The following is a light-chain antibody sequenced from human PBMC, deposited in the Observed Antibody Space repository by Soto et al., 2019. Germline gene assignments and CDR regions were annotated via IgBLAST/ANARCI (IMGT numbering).Light chain of an antibody. V-gene: IGKV2-28*01. CDR2: LGS. J-gene: IGKJ4*01. CDR3: MQALQTPLT. Sequence: VMTQSPLSLPATPGEPGSISCRSSQSLLYSNGYNYVYWYLQRPGQSPQLLIYLGSNRASRVPDRFSGSGSGTDLTLKISRVEAEDVGVYYCMQALQTPLTFGGGTKVDIK. CDR1: QSLLYSNGYNY.